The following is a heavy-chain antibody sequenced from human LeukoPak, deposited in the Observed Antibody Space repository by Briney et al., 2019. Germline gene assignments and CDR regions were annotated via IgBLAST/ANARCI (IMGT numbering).Heavy chain of an antibody. CDR3: ANCYDSSGYYDGFDY. D-gene: IGHD3-22*01. V-gene: IGHV3-30*18. J-gene: IGHJ4*02. CDR2: ISYDGSNK. CDR1: GFTFSSYG. Sequence: PGGSLRLSCAASGFTFSSYGMHWVRQAPGKGLEWVAVISYDGSNKYYADSVKGRFTISRDNSKNTLYLQMNSLRAEDTAVYYCANCYDSSGYYDGFDYWGQGTLVTVSS.